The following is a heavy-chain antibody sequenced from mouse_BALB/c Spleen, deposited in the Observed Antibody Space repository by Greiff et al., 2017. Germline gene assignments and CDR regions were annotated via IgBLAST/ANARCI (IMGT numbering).Heavy chain of an antibody. D-gene: IGHD4-1*01. Sequence: EVKLMESGGGLVQPGGSLKLSCAASGFTFSSYGMSWVRQTPDKRLELVATINSNGGSTYYPDSVKGRFTISRDNAKNTLYLQMSSLKSEDTAMYYCARDSNWDRGWYFDVWGAGTTVTVSS. V-gene: IGHV5-6-3*01. J-gene: IGHJ1*01. CDR3: ARDSNWDRGWYFDV. CDR1: GFTFSSYG. CDR2: INSNGGST.